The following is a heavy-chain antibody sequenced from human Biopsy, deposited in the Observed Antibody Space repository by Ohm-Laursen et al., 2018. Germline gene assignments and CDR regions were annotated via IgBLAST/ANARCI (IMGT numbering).Heavy chain of an antibody. CDR2: INAKTGDT. Sequence: SSVKVSCKTSGGTLSNYAINWVRQAPGQGLEWMGWINAKTGDTNYAQKFQGRVTMTRDTSISTAYVDLSSLRSDDTAVYYCTRGGYYYDSLAYYYWFDPWGQGTLVTVSS. J-gene: IGHJ5*02. D-gene: IGHD3-22*01. CDR3: TRGGYYYDSLAYYYWFDP. CDR1: GGTLSNYA. V-gene: IGHV1-2*02.